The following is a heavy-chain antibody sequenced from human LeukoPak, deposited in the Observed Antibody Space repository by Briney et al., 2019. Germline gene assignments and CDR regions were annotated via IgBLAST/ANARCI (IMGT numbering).Heavy chain of an antibody. Sequence: ASVKVSCKASGYTFISYGITWVRQAPGQGLEWMGWISAYEGNTNYAQKLQGRVTMTTDTSTSTAYMELRSLRSDDTAVYYCARLIEAAGTDYWGQGTLVTVSS. V-gene: IGHV1-18*01. CDR2: ISAYEGNT. J-gene: IGHJ4*02. D-gene: IGHD6-13*01. CDR3: ARLIEAAGTDY. CDR1: GYTFISYG.